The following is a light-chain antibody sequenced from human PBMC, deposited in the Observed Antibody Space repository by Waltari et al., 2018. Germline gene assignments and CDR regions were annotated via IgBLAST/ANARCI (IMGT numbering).Light chain of an antibody. CDR3: QSYDSSLSGAV. CDR1: SSNIGAGYD. Sequence: QSVLTQPPSVSGAPGQRVTISCTGGSSNIGAGYDVYWYQQLPGTAPRRLIYGNKNGPTGGPDRLAVSKSGTSASLAITGLQAEDEADYYCQSYDSSLSGAVFGGGTKLTVL. CDR2: GNK. J-gene: IGLJ2*01. V-gene: IGLV1-40*01.